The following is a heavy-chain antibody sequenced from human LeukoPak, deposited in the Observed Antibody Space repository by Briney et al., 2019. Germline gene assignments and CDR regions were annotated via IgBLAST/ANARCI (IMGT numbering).Heavy chain of an antibody. V-gene: IGHV4-4*02. CDR1: GFTFSSYW. CDR2: IYHSGST. CDR3: ARDLRGMVDY. J-gene: IGHJ4*02. Sequence: GSLRLSCAASGFTFSSYWMSWVRQPPGKGLEWIGEIYHSGSTNYNPSLMSRLTISLDKSKNQFSLKLNSVTAADTAVYYCARDLRGMVDYWGRGTLVTDSS. D-gene: IGHD3-16*01.